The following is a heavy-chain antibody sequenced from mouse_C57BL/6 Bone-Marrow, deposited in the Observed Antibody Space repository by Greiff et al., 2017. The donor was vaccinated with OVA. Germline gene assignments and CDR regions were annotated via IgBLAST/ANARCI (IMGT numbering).Heavy chain of an antibody. Sequence: QVQLQQPGAELVKPGASVKLSCKASGYTFTSYWMHWVKPRPGQGLEWIGMIHPNSGSTNYNEKFKSKATLTVDKSSSTAYMQLSSLTSEDSAVYYCATPYYYYGSSWFAYWGQGTLVTVSA. CDR2: IHPNSGST. J-gene: IGHJ3*01. V-gene: IGHV1-64*01. D-gene: IGHD1-1*01. CDR3: ATPYYYYGSSWFAY. CDR1: GYTFTSYW.